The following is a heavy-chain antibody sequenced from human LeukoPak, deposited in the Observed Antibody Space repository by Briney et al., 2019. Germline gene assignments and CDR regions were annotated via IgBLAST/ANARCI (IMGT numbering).Heavy chain of an antibody. J-gene: IGHJ6*02. Sequence: GGSLRLSCAASGFTFSSYGMHWVRQAPGKGLGWVAVISYDGSNKYYADSVKGRFTISRDNSKNTLYLQMNSLRAEDTAVYYCAKDPHIMGILDYYYGMDVWGQGTTVTVSS. CDR2: ISYDGSNK. CDR3: AKDPHIMGILDYYYGMDV. CDR1: GFTFSSYG. D-gene: IGHD1-26*01. V-gene: IGHV3-30*18.